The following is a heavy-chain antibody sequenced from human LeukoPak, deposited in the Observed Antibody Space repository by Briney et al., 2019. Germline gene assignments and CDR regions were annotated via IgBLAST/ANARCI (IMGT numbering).Heavy chain of an antibody. CDR1: GDSVSSNSAA. V-gene: IGHV6-1*01. J-gene: IGHJ5*02. D-gene: IGHD4-17*01. Sequence: SQTLSLTCAISGDSVSSNSAAWNWIRQSPSRGLEWLGRTYYRSKWYNDYAVSVKSRITINPDTSKNQFSLQLNSVTPEDTAVYYCARSPKYSRWDDYGDYGWFDPWGQGTLVTVSS. CDR3: ARSPKYSRWDDYGDYGWFDP. CDR2: TYYRSKWYN.